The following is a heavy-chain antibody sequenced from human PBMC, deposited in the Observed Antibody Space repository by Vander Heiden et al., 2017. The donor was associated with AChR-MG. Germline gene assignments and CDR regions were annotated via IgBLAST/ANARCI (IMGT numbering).Heavy chain of an antibody. J-gene: IGHJ4*02. D-gene: IGHD5-12*01. Sequence: VQLLESGGGVVRPGGSLRLSCAPSGFYFNSYDMHWVRQAPGKGLEWVAVVSHDGNVQNYGDSVRGRFTISRDNSQKTLYLQMNTLRPDDTAIYYCAKERRLFGYGDRNAFDDWGQGTLVTVSP. CDR1: GFYFNSYD. V-gene: IGHV3-30*18. CDR3: AKERRLFGYGDRNAFDD. CDR2: VSHDGNVQ.